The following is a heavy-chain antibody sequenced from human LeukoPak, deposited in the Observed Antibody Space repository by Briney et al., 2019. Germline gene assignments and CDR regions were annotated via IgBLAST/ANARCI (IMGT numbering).Heavy chain of an antibody. CDR3: ARDIDDFWSGYYSFDY. V-gene: IGHV1-46*01. Sequence: ASVKVSCKASGGTFTSYYMHWVRQAPGQGLEWMGIINPSGGSTSYAQKFQGRVTMTRDTSTSTVYMELSSLRSEDTAVYYCARDIDDFWSGYYSFDYWGQGTLVTVSS. CDR1: GGTFTSYY. J-gene: IGHJ4*02. D-gene: IGHD3-3*01. CDR2: INPSGGST.